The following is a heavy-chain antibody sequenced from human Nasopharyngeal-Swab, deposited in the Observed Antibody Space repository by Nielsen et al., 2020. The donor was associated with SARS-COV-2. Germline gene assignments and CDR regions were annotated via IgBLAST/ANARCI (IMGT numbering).Heavy chain of an antibody. CDR1: GGPISSYY. V-gene: IGHV4-59*08. J-gene: IGHJ5*02. CDR2: IYYSGST. D-gene: IGHD3-3*01. CDR3: ARLAAPYYDFWSGYYGVYGWFDP. Sequence: SETLSLTCTVSGGPISSYYWSWIRQPPGKGLEWIGYIYYSGSTNYNPSLKSRVTISVDTSKNQFSLKLSSVTAADTAVYYCARLAAPYYDFWSGYYGVYGWFDPWGQGTLVTVSS.